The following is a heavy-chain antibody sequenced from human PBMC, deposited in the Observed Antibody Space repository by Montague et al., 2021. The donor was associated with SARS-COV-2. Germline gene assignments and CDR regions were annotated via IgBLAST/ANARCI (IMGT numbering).Heavy chain of an antibody. D-gene: IGHD6-13*01. V-gene: IGHV4-39*07. J-gene: IGHJ6*02. CDR3: ARLGRQQLVRLSGMDV. Sequence: SETLSLTCTVSGGSIISSSYDWGWTRHPPGQGLEWLGSIDYSGXTXYXXXXKXRVTISVDTSKNQFSLKLSSVTAADTAVYYCARLGRQQLVRLSGMDVWGQGTTVTVSS. CDR2: IDYSGXT. CDR1: GGSIISSSYD.